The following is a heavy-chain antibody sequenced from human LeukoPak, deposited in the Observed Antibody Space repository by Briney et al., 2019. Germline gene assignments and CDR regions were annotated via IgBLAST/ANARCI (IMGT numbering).Heavy chain of an antibody. J-gene: IGHJ4*02. CDR3: ATGLRYFDSDFDY. V-gene: IGHV1-24*01. CDR2: FDPEDGET. CDR1: GYTLTELS. D-gene: IGHD3-9*01. Sequence: ASVKVSCKVCGYTLTELSMHWVRQAPGKGLEWMGGFDPEDGETIYAQKFQGRVTMTEDTSTDTAYMELSSLRSEDTAVYYCATGLRYFDSDFDYWGQGTLVTVSS.